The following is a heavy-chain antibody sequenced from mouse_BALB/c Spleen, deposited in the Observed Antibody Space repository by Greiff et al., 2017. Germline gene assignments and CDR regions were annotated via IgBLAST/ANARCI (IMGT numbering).Heavy chain of an antibody. CDR1: GFNIKDTY. V-gene: IGHV14-3*02. CDR2: IDPANGNT. J-gene: IGHJ3*01. Sequence: VHVKQSGAELVKPGASVKLSCTASGFNIKDTYMHWVKQRPEQGLEWIGRIDPANGNTKYDPKFQGKATITADTSSNTAYLQLSSLTSEDTAVYYCAGGNYYVAYWGQGTLVTVSA. CDR3: AGGNYYVAY. D-gene: IGHD1-1*01.